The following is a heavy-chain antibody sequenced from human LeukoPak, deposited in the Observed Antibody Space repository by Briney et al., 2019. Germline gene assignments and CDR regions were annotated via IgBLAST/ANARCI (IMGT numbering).Heavy chain of an antibody. J-gene: IGHJ4*02. CDR3: AGYGDSSL. Sequence: GESLRLSCAVSGFFVGNNHLAWVRQAPGQGLECVPTIYNSGDTFFADSVKGRFTISRDNSRNTVYLQMNNLRADDTAMYYCAGYGDSSLWGQGTLVTVPS. V-gene: IGHV3-66*01. CDR1: GFFVGNNH. D-gene: IGHD2-21*01. CDR2: IYNSGDT.